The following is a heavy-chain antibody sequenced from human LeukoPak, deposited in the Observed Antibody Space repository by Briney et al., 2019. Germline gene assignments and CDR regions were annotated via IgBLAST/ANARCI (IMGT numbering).Heavy chain of an antibody. CDR1: GGSISSYY. D-gene: IGHD2-15*01. CDR2: IYYSGNT. Sequence: PSETLSLTCTVSGGSISSYYWSWIRQPPGKGLEWIGYIYYSGNTRYNPSLMSRVTISVDMSKNHFSLKLTSVTAADTAVYYCARHEVGYCSGGSCPYYFDSWGQGTLVTVSS. CDR3: ARHEVGYCSGGSCPYYFDS. J-gene: IGHJ4*02. V-gene: IGHV4-59*08.